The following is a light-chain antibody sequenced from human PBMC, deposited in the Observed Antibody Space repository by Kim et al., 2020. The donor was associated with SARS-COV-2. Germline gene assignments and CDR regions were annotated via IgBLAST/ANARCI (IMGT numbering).Light chain of an antibody. CDR2: QDT. J-gene: IGLJ1*01. CDR1: KLGDKY. V-gene: IGLV3-1*01. Sequence: SPGQTATSACSGDKLGDKYVFWYQQSPGQSPVLVIHQDTQRPSGIPERFSASNSGNTATLTISGTQDIDEADYYCQAWDSHTLYVFGPGTKVTVL. CDR3: QAWDSHTLYV.